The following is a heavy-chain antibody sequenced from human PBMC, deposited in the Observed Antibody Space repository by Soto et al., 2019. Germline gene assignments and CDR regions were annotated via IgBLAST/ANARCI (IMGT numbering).Heavy chain of an antibody. D-gene: IGHD3-22*01. CDR2: ISGSGGST. CDR1: GFTFSSYA. J-gene: IGHJ3*02. Sequence: GGSLRLSCAASGFTFSSYAMSWVRQAPGKGLEWVSAISGSGGSTYYADSVKGRFTISRDNSKTTLYLQMNSLRAEDTAVYYCAKDGTQYYYDSSGYRPGDAFDIWGQGTMVTVSS. V-gene: IGHV3-23*01. CDR3: AKDGTQYYYDSSGYRPGDAFDI.